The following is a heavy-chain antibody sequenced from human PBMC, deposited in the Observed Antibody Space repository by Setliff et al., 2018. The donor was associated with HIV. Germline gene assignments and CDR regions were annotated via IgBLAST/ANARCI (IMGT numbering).Heavy chain of an antibody. J-gene: IGHJ4*02. CDR1: GGSISSYY. Sequence: PSETLSLTCTVSGGSISSYYWSWIRQPPGKGLKWIGEIIPSGSTNYNPSLKSRVTISVDTSKNQFSLKLSSVTAADTAVYYCARGRRITMIRGIIPFTYWGQGTLVTVSS. V-gene: IGHV4-34*01. CDR2: IIPSGST. CDR3: ARGRRITMIRGIIPFTY. D-gene: IGHD3-10*01.